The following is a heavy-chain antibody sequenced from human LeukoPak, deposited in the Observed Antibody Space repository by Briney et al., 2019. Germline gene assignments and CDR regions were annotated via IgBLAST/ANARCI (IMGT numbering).Heavy chain of an antibody. V-gene: IGHV3-7*03. CDR2: IKEDGSEK. CDR3: GRDMDV. D-gene: IGHD3-10*01. J-gene: IGHJ3*01. Sequence: GGSLRLSCAACGFTFSNYWMTWVRQAPGKGLEWVANIKEDGSEKYYVDCVKGRFTISRDNAKNSLYLQMNSLRAEDTAVYYCGRDMDVWGQGTMVTVSS. CDR1: GFTFSNYW.